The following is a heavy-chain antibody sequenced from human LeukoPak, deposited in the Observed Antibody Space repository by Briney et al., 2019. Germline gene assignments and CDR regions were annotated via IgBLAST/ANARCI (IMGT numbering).Heavy chain of an antibody. CDR3: ARGATSYAD. V-gene: IGHV3-7*01. CDR2: IKQDGGDE. J-gene: IGHJ4*02. Sequence: GGSLRLSCAASGFTFSSYWMSWVRQAPGKGLEWVASIKQDGGDEKYVDSVRGRFTISRDNAKTSVWLQLNGLRVEDTAVYYCARGATSYADWGQGTLVTVSS. CDR1: GFTFSSYW.